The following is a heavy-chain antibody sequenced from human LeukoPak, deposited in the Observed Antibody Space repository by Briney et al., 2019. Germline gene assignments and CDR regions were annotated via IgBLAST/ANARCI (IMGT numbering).Heavy chain of an antibody. V-gene: IGHV1-46*01. Sequence: GASVKVSCKASGYTFTSYYMHWVRQAPGQGLEWMGIINPSGGNTSYAQKFQGRVTMTRDTSTSTVYMELSSLRSEDTAVYYCARMHLSEEYSSSWAWFDPWGQGTLVTVSS. CDR2: INPSGGNT. CDR3: ARMHLSEEYSSSWAWFDP. J-gene: IGHJ5*02. D-gene: IGHD6-6*01. CDR1: GYTFTSYY.